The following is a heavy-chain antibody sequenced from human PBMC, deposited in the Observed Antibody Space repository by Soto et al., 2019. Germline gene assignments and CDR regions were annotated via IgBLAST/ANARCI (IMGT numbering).Heavy chain of an antibody. CDR3: AREGEIAARRPLGKKAYYFDY. Sequence: SETLSLTCTVSGGSISSGGYYWIWIRQHPGKGLEWVGYIYYSGSTYYNPSLKSRVTISVDTSKNQFSLKLSSVTAADTAVYYCAREGEIAARRPLGKKAYYFDYWGQGTLVTVSS. J-gene: IGHJ4*02. V-gene: IGHV4-31*03. CDR2: IYYSGST. D-gene: IGHD6-6*01. CDR1: GGSISSGGYY.